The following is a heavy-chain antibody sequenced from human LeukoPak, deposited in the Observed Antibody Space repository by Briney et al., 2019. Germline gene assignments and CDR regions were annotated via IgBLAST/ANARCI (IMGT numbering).Heavy chain of an antibody. Sequence: ASAETLLCSFWYNRIYHANHRWAKLSRPELKEFIRMNPNNGDSGYAQKFQGRVTITMDTSISTSYMELRSLRSDYTAGYFCARTTSFTASGYDYWGQGTLVTVSS. CDR2: MNPNNGDS. CDR1: YNRIYHA. D-gene: IGHD1-1*01. V-gene: IGHV1-8*01. J-gene: IGHJ4*02. CDR3: ARTTSFTASGYDY.